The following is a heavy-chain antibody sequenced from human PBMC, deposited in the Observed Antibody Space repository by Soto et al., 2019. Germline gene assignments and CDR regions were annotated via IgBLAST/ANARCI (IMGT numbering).Heavy chain of an antibody. CDR2: ISGSGGST. Sequence: GGSLRLSCAASGFTFSSYAMSWVRQAPGKGLEWVSAISGSGGSTYYADSVKGRFTISRDNSKNTLYLQMNSLRAEDTAVYYCAKANFDRLPGRPTSPKNLYFDYWGQGTLVTVSS. CDR1: GFTFSSYA. J-gene: IGHJ4*02. D-gene: IGHD3-9*01. CDR3: AKANFDRLPGRPTSPKNLYFDY. V-gene: IGHV3-23*01.